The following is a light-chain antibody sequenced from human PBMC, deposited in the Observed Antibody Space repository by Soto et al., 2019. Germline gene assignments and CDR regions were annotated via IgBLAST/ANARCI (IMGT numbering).Light chain of an antibody. Sequence: DIQMTQSPSTLSASVGDRVTITCRASQSIGSWLAWYQQKPGKAPKLLIYKASSLESGVPSRFSGSGSGTEFTLTVSSLRPDDFASYYCQQYGSYSPWTFGQGTKVEIK. J-gene: IGKJ1*01. CDR3: QQYGSYSPWT. V-gene: IGKV1-5*03. CDR1: QSIGSW. CDR2: KAS.